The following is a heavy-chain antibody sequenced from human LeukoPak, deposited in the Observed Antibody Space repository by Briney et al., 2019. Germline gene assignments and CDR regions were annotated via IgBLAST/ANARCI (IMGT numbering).Heavy chain of an antibody. CDR2: ISNNGGYT. V-gene: IGHV3-23*01. J-gene: IGHJ4*02. CDR3: AKQLGYCSDGSCYYPY. D-gene: IGHD2-15*01. Sequence: GGSLRLSCAASGFTFSSTAMSWVRQAPGKGLEWVSAISNNGGYTYYADSVQGRFTISRDNSKSTLCLQMNSLRAEDTAVYYCAKQLGYCSDGSCYYPYWGQGTLVTVSS. CDR1: GFTFSSTA.